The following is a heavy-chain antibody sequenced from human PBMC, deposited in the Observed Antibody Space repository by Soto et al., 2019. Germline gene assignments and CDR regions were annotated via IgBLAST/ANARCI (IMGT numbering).Heavy chain of an antibody. CDR2: INHSGST. CDR3: ARWWLRFDYFDY. Sequence: SETLSLTCAVYGGSFSGYYWSWIRQPPGKGLEWIGEINHSGSTNYNPSLKSRVTISVDTSKNQFSLKLSSVTAADTAVYYCARWWLRFDYFDYWGQGTLVTV. J-gene: IGHJ4*02. D-gene: IGHD3-16*01. CDR1: GGSFSGYY. V-gene: IGHV4-34*01.